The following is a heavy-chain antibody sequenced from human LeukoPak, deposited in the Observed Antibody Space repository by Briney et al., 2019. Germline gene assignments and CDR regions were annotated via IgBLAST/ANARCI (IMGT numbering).Heavy chain of an antibody. CDR2: IIPIFGTA. Sequence: SVKVSCKAPGGTFSSYAISWVRQAPGQGLEWMGGIIPIFGTANYAQKFQGRVTITADESTSTAYMELSSLRSEDTAVYYCARAGQQLSPYDAFDIWGQGTMVTVSS. J-gene: IGHJ3*02. V-gene: IGHV1-69*13. D-gene: IGHD6-13*01. CDR1: GGTFSSYA. CDR3: ARAGQQLSPYDAFDI.